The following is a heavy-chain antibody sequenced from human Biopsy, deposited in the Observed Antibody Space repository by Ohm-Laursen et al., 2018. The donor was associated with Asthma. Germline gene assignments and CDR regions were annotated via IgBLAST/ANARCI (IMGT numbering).Heavy chain of an antibody. D-gene: IGHD3-22*01. CDR2: INVEGTTT. CDR1: GFTFTGYW. V-gene: IGHV3-74*01. CDR3: AKARIHHFYASSGYYQHD. J-gene: IGHJ4*02. Sequence: SLRLSCTASGFTFTGYWMHWVRQAPGKGLGWVSRINVEGTTTNYADSVKGRFTISRDNAKNTLYLQMNSLRAEDTAVYYCAKARIHHFYASSGYYQHDWCQGTLVPVSS.